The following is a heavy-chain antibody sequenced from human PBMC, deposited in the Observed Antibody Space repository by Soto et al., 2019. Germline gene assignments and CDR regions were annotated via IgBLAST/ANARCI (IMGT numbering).Heavy chain of an antibody. CDR2: ISAYNGNT. J-gene: IGHJ6*02. D-gene: IGHD2-8*01. Sequence: QVQLVQSGAEVKKPGASVKVSCKASGYTFTSYGISWVRQAPGQGLEWMGWISAYNGNTNYAQKLQGRVTMTTDTPTSTAYMEVRGVRSDDTAVYYCARGGGAPWSTYYYYYGMDVWGQGTTVTVSS. CDR1: GYTFTSYG. CDR3: ARGGGAPWSTYYYYYGMDV. V-gene: IGHV1-18*04.